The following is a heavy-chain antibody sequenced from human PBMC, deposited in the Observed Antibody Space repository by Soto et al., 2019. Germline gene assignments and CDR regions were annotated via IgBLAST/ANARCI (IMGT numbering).Heavy chain of an antibody. V-gene: IGHV3-30*18. CDR3: AKDRYGGGSSSFDY. CDR2: ISYDGSNK. J-gene: IGHJ4*02. CDR1: GFTFSSYG. Sequence: QVQLVESGGGVVQPGRSLRLSCAASGFTFSSYGMHWVRQAPGKGLEWVAVISYDGSNKYYADSVKGRLTISRDNSKNTLYLQMNSLRAEDTAVYYCAKDRYGGGSSSFDYWGQGTLVTVSS. D-gene: IGHD2-15*01.